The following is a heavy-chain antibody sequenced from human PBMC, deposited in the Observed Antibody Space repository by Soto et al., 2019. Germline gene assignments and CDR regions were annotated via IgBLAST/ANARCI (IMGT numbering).Heavy chain of an antibody. J-gene: IGHJ4*02. CDR1: GYSFTSGDSFNNYW. V-gene: IGHV5-51*01. CDR3: ARRIYGANDY. D-gene: IGHD4-17*01. CDR2: IYPADSDI. Sequence: GESLKISCKGSGYSFTSGDSFNNYWIAWVRQIPGKGLQWMGVIYPADSDIKYSPSFQGHVTLSVDKSTSTAYLQWSGLKSSDTGVYFCARRIYGANDYWGQGPQVTVSS.